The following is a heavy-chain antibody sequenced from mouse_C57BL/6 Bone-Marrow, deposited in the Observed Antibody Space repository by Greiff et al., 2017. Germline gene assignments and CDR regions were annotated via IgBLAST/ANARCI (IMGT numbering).Heavy chain of an antibody. CDR2: IWSGGST. CDR1: GFSLTSYG. Sequence: QVQLKESGPGLVQPSQSLSITCTVSGFSLTSYGVHWVRQSPGKGLEWLGVIWSGGSTDYNAAFISRLSISKDNSKSQVFFKMNSLQADDTAIYYCARNCYPAWFAYWGQGTLVTVSA. CDR3: ARNCYPAWFAY. D-gene: IGHD2-12*01. J-gene: IGHJ3*01. V-gene: IGHV2-2*01.